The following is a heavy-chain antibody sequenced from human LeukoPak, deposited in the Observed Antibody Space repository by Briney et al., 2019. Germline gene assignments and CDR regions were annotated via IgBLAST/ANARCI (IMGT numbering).Heavy chain of an antibody. V-gene: IGHV3-21*01. J-gene: IGHJ4*02. CDR1: GFTFSSYS. CDR2: ISSSSSYI. D-gene: IGHD3-22*01. CDR3: ARNLYYYDSSGYYYY. Sequence: GGSLRLSCAASGFTFSSYSMNWVRQAPGKGLKWVSSISSSSSYIYYADSVKGRFTISRDNAKNSLYLQMNSLRAEDTAVYYCARNLYYYDSSGYYYYWGQGTLVTVSS.